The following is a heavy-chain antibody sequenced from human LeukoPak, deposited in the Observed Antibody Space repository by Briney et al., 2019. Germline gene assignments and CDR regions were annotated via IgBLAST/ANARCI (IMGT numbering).Heavy chain of an antibody. Sequence: ASVKVSCKVSGYTLTELSMHWVRQAPGKGLEWMGGFDPEDGETIYAQNLQDRVTMTTDTSTTTVYMELKSLRSDDTAVYYCARARRQQMAEAFDYWGQGTLVTVSS. D-gene: IGHD6-13*01. CDR1: GYTLTELS. CDR2: FDPEDGET. CDR3: ARARRQQMAEAFDY. V-gene: IGHV1-24*01. J-gene: IGHJ4*02.